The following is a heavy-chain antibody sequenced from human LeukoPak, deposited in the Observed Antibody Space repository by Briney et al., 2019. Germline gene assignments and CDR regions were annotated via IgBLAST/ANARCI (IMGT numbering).Heavy chain of an antibody. CDR2: IIPIFGTA. D-gene: IGHD2-21*02. CDR1: GGTFSSYA. Sequence: SVKVSCKASGGTFSSYAISWVRQAPGQGLEWVGGIIPIFGTANYARKFQGRVTITADESTSTAYMELSSLRSEDTAVYYCAREVVTPSAFDIWGQGTMVTVSS. V-gene: IGHV1-69*13. CDR3: AREVVTPSAFDI. J-gene: IGHJ3*02.